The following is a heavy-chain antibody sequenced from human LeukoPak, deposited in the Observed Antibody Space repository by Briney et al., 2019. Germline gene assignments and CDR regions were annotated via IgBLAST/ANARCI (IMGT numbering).Heavy chain of an antibody. Sequence: PSETLSLTCIVSDGSICSGRHYWSWIRQPAGKGLEWIGRIYTSGSTNYNPSLKSRVTISIDTSKNQFSLKLSSVTAADTAVYYCARVYCSSTSCYSYFDYWGQGTLVTVSS. CDR1: DGSICSGRHY. CDR2: IYTSGST. V-gene: IGHV4-61*02. D-gene: IGHD2-2*01. J-gene: IGHJ4*02. CDR3: ARVYCSSTSCYSYFDY.